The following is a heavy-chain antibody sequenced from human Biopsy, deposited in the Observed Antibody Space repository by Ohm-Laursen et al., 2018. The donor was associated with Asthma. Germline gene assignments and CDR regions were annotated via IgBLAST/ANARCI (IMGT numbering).Heavy chain of an antibody. J-gene: IGHJ6*02. D-gene: IGHD6-13*01. CDR2: MYYSGTT. CDR1: SGSGGYMRSGNYY. V-gene: IGHV4-39*01. Sequence: SEALSLTCSLSSGSGGYMRSGNYYWGWIRQPLGKGLEWIGRMYYSGTTYYKPSLERRGTVSADTSKNQSYLKLPSLTAADTAVYYCVRGSSSWLHGPFHYYYGLDVWGQGTTATVSS. CDR3: VRGSSSWLHGPFHYYYGLDV.